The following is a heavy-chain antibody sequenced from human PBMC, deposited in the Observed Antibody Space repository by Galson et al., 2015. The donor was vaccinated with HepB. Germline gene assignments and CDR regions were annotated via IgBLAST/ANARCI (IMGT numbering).Heavy chain of an antibody. CDR2: INWNGGST. D-gene: IGHD3-10*01. V-gene: IGHV3-20*04. Sequence: SLRLSCAASGFTFDDYGMSWVRQAPGKGLEWVSGINWNGGSTGYADSVKGRFTISRDNSKNTLYLQMNSLRAEDTAVYYCAKGVAFGRYYSDYWGQGTLVTVSS. J-gene: IGHJ4*02. CDR1: GFTFDDYG. CDR3: AKGVAFGRYYSDY.